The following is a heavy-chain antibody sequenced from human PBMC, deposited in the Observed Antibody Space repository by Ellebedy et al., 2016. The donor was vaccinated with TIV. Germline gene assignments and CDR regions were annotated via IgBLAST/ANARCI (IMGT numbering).Heavy chain of an antibody. CDR3: ARDARFIDQQHNWFDP. CDR1: GFTFSDYY. Sequence: GESLKISCAASGFTFSDYYMIWIRQAPGKGLEWVLYISNSGSTIYYADSVKGRFTISRDNTKNSLSLQMNSLRVEDTAVYYCARDARFIDQQHNWFDPWGQGTLVTVSS. CDR2: ISNSGSTI. V-gene: IGHV3-11*01. D-gene: IGHD2-2*01. J-gene: IGHJ5*02.